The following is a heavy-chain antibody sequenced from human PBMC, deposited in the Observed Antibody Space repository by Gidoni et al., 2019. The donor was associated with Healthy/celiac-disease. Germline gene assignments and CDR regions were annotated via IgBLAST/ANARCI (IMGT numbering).Heavy chain of an antibody. J-gene: IGHJ4*02. CDR1: GFTFSNAW. V-gene: IGHV3-15*01. Sequence: EVQLVESGGGLVKPGGSLRLSCAASGFTFSNAWMSWVRQAPGKGLEWVVRSKSKTDGGTTDYAVPVKGRFTISRDDSKNTLYLQMNSLKTEDTAVYYCTTDAYNWNDESYFDYWGQGTLVTVSS. CDR3: TTDAYNWNDESYFDY. CDR2: SKSKTDGGTT. D-gene: IGHD1-1*01.